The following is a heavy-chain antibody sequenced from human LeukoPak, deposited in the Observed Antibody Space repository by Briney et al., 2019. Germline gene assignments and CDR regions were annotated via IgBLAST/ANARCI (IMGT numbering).Heavy chain of an antibody. Sequence: GGSLRLSCAASGFTFSNYWMGWVRQAPGKGLEWVSAISGSGGSTYYADSVKGRFTISRDNSKNTLYLQMNSLRAEDTAVYYCAKDCTAMVMGDAFDIWGQGTMVTVSS. CDR2: ISGSGGST. CDR1: GFTFSNYW. V-gene: IGHV3-23*01. CDR3: AKDCTAMVMGDAFDI. D-gene: IGHD5-18*01. J-gene: IGHJ3*02.